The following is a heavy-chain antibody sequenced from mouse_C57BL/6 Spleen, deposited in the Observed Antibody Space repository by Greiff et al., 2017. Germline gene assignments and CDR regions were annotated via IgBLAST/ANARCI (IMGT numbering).Heavy chain of an antibody. D-gene: IGHD1-1*01. Sequence: EVQLQQSGPVLVKPGASVKMSCKASGYTFPDYYMNWVKQSHGKSLEWIGVINPYNGGPSYNQKFKGKATLTVDKSSSTAYMELNSLPSEDSAVYYCARRITTVVAGFDYWGQGTTLTVSS. J-gene: IGHJ2*01. CDR1: GYTFPDYY. CDR3: ARRITTVVAGFDY. V-gene: IGHV1-19*01. CDR2: INPYNGGP.